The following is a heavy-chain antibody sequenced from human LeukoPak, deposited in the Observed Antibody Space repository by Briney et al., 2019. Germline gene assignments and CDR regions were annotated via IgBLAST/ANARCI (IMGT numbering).Heavy chain of an antibody. CDR2: INPNSGGT. CDR1: GYTFTGYY. J-gene: IGHJ4*02. Sequence: ASVKVSCKASGYTFTGYYMHWVRQAPGQGLEWMGWINPNSGGTNYAQKFQGRVTMTRDTPISTAYMELSRLRSDDTAVYYCARALYDSSGYFPTDYWGQGTLVTVSS. CDR3: ARALYDSSGYFPTDY. V-gene: IGHV1-2*02. D-gene: IGHD3-22*01.